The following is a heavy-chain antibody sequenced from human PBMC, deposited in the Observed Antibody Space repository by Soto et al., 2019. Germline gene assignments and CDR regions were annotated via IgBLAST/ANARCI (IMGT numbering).Heavy chain of an antibody. CDR1: GYTFTSDG. V-gene: IGHV1-18*01. CDR2: ISPNSGAT. J-gene: IGHJ4*02. Sequence: QVQLVQSEGELRQPGASVTVSCRASGYTFTSDGIIWVRQAPGQGLEWLGNISPNSGATTYAQNLQGRLTLTTATYTRTAYMELRSLSSDDTAIYYCVGEMWTRSGRQKDFDYWGLGALVTVSS. D-gene: IGHD6-25*01. CDR3: VGEMWTRSGRQKDFDY.